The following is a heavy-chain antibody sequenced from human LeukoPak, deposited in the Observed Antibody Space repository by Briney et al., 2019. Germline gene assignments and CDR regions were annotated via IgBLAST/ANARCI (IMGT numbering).Heavy chain of an antibody. CDR2: IHYSGFT. J-gene: IGHJ4*02. D-gene: IGHD3-16*02. CDR3: ARAVISFAGLIAKGFDS. V-gene: IGHV4-59*01. CDR1: GGSFSADY. Sequence: PSETLSLTCTVSGGSFSADYWSWIRQPPGKGLEGIGYIHYSGFTDYNPSLKSRVTMSVDTSKNQFSLKLSSVTAADTAVYFCARAVISFAGLIAKGFDSWGQGTLVTISS.